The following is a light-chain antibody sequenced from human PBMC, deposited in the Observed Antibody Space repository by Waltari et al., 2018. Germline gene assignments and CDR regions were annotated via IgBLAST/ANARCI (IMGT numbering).Light chain of an antibody. CDR2: AAS. V-gene: IGKV1-39*01. CDR1: QNITRY. CDR3: QQTHGIPWT. J-gene: IGKJ1*01. Sequence: DIQVTPSPSSLSASVGDKVPITCRASQNITRYLCWYQKRPGKAPNLLIYAASTLQSGVPSRFTGSGSGTDFTLTISLLEPEDFATYYCQQTHGIPWTFGQGTKVEIK.